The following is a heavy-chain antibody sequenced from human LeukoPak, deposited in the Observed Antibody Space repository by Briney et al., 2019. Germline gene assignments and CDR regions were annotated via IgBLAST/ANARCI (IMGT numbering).Heavy chain of an antibody. CDR1: GGTFSSYA. CDR3: ARDYYDSSGYYSYYFDY. Sequence: SVKFSCKASGGTFSSYAISWVRQAPGQGLEWMGGIIPIFGTANYAQKFQGRVTMTRDTSTSTVYMELSSLRSEDTAVYYCARDYYDSSGYYSYYFDYWGQGTLVTVSS. D-gene: IGHD3-22*01. V-gene: IGHV1-69*05. J-gene: IGHJ4*02. CDR2: IIPIFGTA.